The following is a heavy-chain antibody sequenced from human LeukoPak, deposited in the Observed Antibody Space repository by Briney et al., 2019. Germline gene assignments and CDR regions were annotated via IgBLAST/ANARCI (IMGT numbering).Heavy chain of an antibody. CDR3: AKEAVAGERNHYYYYMDV. CDR2: IHYDGSSK. V-gene: IGHV3-30*02. CDR1: GFIFSNYA. J-gene: IGHJ6*03. Sequence: GGSLRLSCAASGFIFSNYALHWVRQAPGKGLEWVAFIHYDGSSKYYADSVKGRFTISRDNSKNTLYLQMNSLRAEDTAVYYCAKEAVAGERNHYYYYMDVWGKGTTVTISS. D-gene: IGHD6-19*01.